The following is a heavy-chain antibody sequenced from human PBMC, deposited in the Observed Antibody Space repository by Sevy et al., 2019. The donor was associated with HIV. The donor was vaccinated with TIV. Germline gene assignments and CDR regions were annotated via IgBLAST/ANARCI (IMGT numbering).Heavy chain of an antibody. CDR2: ISGLTNYI. D-gene: IGHD6-19*01. CDR1: GFAFGDYY. CDR3: ARRSSGWDYFDY. Sequence: GGSLRLSCAASGFAFGDYYMNWIRQAPGKGLEWVSCISGLTNYINYADSVKGRFTISRDNAKNSVYLQMNSLRAEDTAVYYCARRSSGWDYFDYWGQGTPVTVSS. J-gene: IGHJ4*02. V-gene: IGHV3-11*06.